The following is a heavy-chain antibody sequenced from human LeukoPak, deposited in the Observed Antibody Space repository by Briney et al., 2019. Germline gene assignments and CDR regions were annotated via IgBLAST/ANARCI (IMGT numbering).Heavy chain of an antibody. J-gene: IGHJ4*02. V-gene: IGHV3-7*03. Sequence: PGGSLRLSCAASGFTFSSYYMNWVRQAPGKGLEWVANIKEDGSEIYHVDSVKGRFTISRDNAKNSLYLQMNSLRAEDTAVYYCARGHPWFGELLSDWGQGTLVTVSS. D-gene: IGHD3-10*01. CDR1: GFTFSSYY. CDR3: ARGHPWFGELLSD. CDR2: IKEDGSEI.